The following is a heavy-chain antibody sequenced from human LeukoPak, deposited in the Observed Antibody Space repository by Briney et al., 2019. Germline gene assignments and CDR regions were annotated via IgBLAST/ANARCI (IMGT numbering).Heavy chain of an antibody. CDR2: IYSGGST. CDR3: ARGPYYYDRSLGY. V-gene: IGHV3-66*01. D-gene: IGHD3-22*01. J-gene: IGHJ4*02. Sequence: QAGGSLRLSCAASGFTVSSNYMSWVRQAPGKGLEWVSVIYSGGSTYYADSVKGRFTISRDNSKNTLYLQMNSLRAEDTAVYYCARGPYYYDRSLGYWGQGTLVTVSS. CDR1: GFTVSSNY.